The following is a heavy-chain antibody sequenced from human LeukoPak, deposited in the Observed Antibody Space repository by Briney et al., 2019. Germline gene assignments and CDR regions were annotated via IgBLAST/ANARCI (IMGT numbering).Heavy chain of an antibody. CDR3: ARGGAAAAVRYNWFDP. V-gene: IGHV3-21*01. CDR2: IDSSGVST. Sequence: GGSLRLSCAASGFTFSASTMNWVRQAPGKGLEWVSSIDSSGVSTFCVASLRGRFTISRDNAKNSLYLQMNSLRAEDTAVYYCARGGAAAAVRYNWFDPWGQGTLVTVSS. J-gene: IGHJ5*02. D-gene: IGHD6-13*01. CDR1: GFTFSAST.